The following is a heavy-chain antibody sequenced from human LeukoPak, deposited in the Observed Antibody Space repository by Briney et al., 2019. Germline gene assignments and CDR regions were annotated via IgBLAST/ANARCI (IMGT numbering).Heavy chain of an antibody. CDR2: VFYSGGT. Sequence: PSETLSLTCTVSGDSMNSFTYFWTWIRQHPGKGLEWIGYVFYSGGTYPNPSLKRRLTMSSDTPNNQFSLHLTSVTAADTAVYYCARGGRGYSYGLDSWGQGIPVTVSS. J-gene: IGHJ5*01. CDR1: GDSMNSFTYF. CDR3: ARGGRGYSYGLDS. D-gene: IGHD5-18*01. V-gene: IGHV4-31*03.